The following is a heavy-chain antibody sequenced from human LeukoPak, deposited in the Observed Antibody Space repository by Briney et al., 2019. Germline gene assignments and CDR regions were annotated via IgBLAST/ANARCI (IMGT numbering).Heavy chain of an antibody. Sequence: GESLKISCKGSGYSFSSYWIGLVRQMPGKGLEWMGIIYPGDSDTRYSPSFQGQVTISADKSISTAYLQWSSLKASDTAMYYCARQVPGGSGGSCYSGWFDPWGQGTLVTVSS. J-gene: IGHJ5*02. CDR2: IYPGDSDT. CDR1: GYSFSSYW. V-gene: IGHV5-51*01. CDR3: ARQVPGGSGGSCYSGWFDP. D-gene: IGHD2-15*01.